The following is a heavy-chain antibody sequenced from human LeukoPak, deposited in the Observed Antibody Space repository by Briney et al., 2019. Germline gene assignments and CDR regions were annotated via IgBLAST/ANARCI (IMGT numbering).Heavy chain of an antibody. CDR1: GGSFSGYY. D-gene: IGHD6-13*01. J-gene: IGHJ6*02. Sequence: PSETLSLTCAVYGGSFSGYYWSWIRQPPGKGLEWIGEINHSGSTNYNPSLKSRVTISVDTSKNQFSLKLSSVTAADTAVYYCARRRAGGHYYYYYYGMDVWGQGNTVTVSS. CDR3: ARRRAGGHYYYYYYGMDV. V-gene: IGHV4-34*01. CDR2: INHSGST.